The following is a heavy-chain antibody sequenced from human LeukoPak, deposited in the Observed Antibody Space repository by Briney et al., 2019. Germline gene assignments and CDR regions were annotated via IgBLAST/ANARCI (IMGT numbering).Heavy chain of an antibody. CDR3: AKAPIAVPGTGFDY. D-gene: IGHD6-19*01. J-gene: IGHJ4*02. Sequence: GGSLRLSCGASGFTFRSYAMSWVRRAPGEGLEWVASISSGGGSTYYADSVNGRFTVSRDNSKNTLYLQKNSLRVKDSAVYYCAKAPIAVPGTGFDYWGQGTLVTVSS. CDR2: ISSGGGST. CDR1: GFTFRSYA. V-gene: IGHV3-23*01.